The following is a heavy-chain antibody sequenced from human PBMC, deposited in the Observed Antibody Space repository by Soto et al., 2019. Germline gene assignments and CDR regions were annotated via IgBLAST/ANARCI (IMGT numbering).Heavy chain of an antibody. D-gene: IGHD5-18*01. CDR1: GFTFSSYA. CDR3: AKGPSMATDIYYFDY. Sequence: GGSLRLSCAASGFTFSSYAMSWVRQAPGKGLEWVSAISGSGGSTYYADSVKGRFTIYRDNSKNTLYLQMNSLRAEDTAVYYCAKGPSMATDIYYFDYWGQGTLVTVSS. CDR2: ISGSGGST. V-gene: IGHV3-23*01. J-gene: IGHJ4*02.